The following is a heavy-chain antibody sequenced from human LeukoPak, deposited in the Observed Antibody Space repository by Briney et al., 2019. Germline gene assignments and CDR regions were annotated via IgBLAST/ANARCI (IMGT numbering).Heavy chain of an antibody. V-gene: IGHV1-69*01. CDR3: ARSTSLVVVPAVPSYSFDY. J-gene: IGHJ4*02. CDR1: GGTFSSYA. D-gene: IGHD2-2*01. Sequence: SVKGSCTASGGTFSSYAISWVRQAPGQGLEWMGGVIPIFGTANYAQKCQGRVTITADESTSTAYMELSSLRSEDTAVYYCARSTSLVVVPAVPSYSFDYWGQGTLVTVSS. CDR2: VIPIFGTA.